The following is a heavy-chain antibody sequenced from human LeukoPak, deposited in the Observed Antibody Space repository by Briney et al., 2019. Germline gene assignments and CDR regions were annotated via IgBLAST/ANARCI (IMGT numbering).Heavy chain of an antibody. CDR1: GGSISSSSYY. V-gene: IGHV4-39*01. J-gene: IGHJ4*02. Sequence: ASETLSLTCTVSGGSISSSSYYRGWIRQPPGKGLEWIGSIYYSGSTYYNSSLKSRVTISVDTSKNQFSLKLSSVTAADTAVYYCARGRILKDWGQGTLVTVSS. CDR3: ARGRILKD. D-gene: IGHD2-15*01. CDR2: IYYSGST.